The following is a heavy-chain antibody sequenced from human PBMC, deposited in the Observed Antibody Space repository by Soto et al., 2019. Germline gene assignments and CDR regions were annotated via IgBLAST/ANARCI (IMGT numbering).Heavy chain of an antibody. Sequence: QVQVVQSGAEVKKPGSSVKVSCKASGGTFSSYTITWVRQAPGQGLEWLGRIIPICCVTNYAQKFQDRLTMSADRPTTPAYMELSSLTSADTAVYYCVRDWESTTQPWGFGDSWGQVTLVTVSS. CDR2: IIPICCVT. J-gene: IGHJ4*02. V-gene: IGHV1-69*04. D-gene: IGHD3-10*01. CDR1: GGTFSSYT. CDR3: VRDWESTTQPWGFGDS.